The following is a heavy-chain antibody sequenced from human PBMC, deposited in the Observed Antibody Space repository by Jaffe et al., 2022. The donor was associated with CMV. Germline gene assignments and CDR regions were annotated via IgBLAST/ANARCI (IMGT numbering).Heavy chain of an antibody. Sequence: QVQLVESGGGVVQPGRSLRLSCAASGFTFSSYGMHWVRQAPGKGLEWVAVIWYDGSNKYYADSVKGRFTISRDNSKNTLYLQMNSLRAEDTAVYYCARERGAVTTRGYFDYWGQGTLVTVSS. V-gene: IGHV3-33*08. CDR3: ARERGAVTTRGYFDY. J-gene: IGHJ4*02. D-gene: IGHD4-17*01. CDR1: GFTFSSYG. CDR2: IWYDGSNK.